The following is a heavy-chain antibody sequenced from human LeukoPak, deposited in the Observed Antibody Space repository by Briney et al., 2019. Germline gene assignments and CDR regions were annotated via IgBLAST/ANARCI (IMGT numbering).Heavy chain of an antibody. CDR2: INWNDDK. D-gene: IGHD6-19*01. CDR3: AHRHMPAVPGVFEY. Sequence: SGPTLVKPTQTLTLTCTFSGFSLRNSGEAVGWIRQPPGKALEWLAVINWNDDKRYRPSLESRLTITKDTSKNQVVLTMTNMDPVDTATYFCAHRHMPAVPGVFEYWGQGTLVTVSS. V-gene: IGHV2-5*01. J-gene: IGHJ4*02. CDR1: GFSLRNSGEA.